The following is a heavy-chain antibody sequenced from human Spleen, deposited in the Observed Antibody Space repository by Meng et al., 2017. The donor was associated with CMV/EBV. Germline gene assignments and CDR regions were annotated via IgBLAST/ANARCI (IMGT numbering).Heavy chain of an antibody. CDR2: IYFSGVT. Sequence: TASGASSPHGSYYWSWIRQRPERSLEWIGFIYFSGVTYYNPSLKSRITISVDASKRQFFLKLNSVTAADTAVYYCAKTDSREGGFDSWGQGTLVTVSS. V-gene: IGHV4-31*03. CDR3: AKTDSREGGFDS. D-gene: IGHD1-1*01. CDR1: GASSPHGSYY. J-gene: IGHJ4*02.